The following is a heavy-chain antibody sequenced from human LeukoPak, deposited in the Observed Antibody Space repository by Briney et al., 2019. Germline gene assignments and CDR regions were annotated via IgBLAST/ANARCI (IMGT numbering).Heavy chain of an antibody. J-gene: IGHJ4*02. D-gene: IGHD3-10*01. V-gene: IGHV3-7*01. Sequence: GGSLRLSCAASGFTFSSYWMTWVRQAPGKGLEWVTNIKQDGSEKYYVDSVKGRFIISRDNAKNSLYLQMNSLRAEDTAMYYCVKPYYYSSGSFNWGQGTLVTVSS. CDR2: IKQDGSEK. CDR1: GFTFSSYW. CDR3: VKPYYYSSGSFN.